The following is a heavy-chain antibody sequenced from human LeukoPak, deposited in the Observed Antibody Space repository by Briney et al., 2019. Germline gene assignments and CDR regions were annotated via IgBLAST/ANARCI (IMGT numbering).Heavy chain of an antibody. Sequence: GGSLRLSCAASGFTFSSYAMSWVRQAPGKGLEWVSGISNSGSNTYYADSVKGRFTISRDNSKNTLYLQMNSLRADDTAVYYCGKAAFVYSTSGYYFDYWGQGTLVTVSS. V-gene: IGHV3-23*01. J-gene: IGHJ4*02. CDR2: ISNSGSNT. CDR1: GFTFSSYA. CDR3: GKAAFVYSTSGYYFDY. D-gene: IGHD6-13*01.